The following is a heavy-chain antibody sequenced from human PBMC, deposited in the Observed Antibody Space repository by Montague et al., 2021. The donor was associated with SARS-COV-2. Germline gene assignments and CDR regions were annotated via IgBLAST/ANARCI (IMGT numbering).Heavy chain of an antibody. J-gene: IGHJ4*02. D-gene: IGHD6-13*01. CDR1: GFTFDDYA. CDR2: ISWNSGSI. CDR3: AKDIDGHSSTFDY. Sequence: SLRLSCAASGFTFDDYAMHWVRQAPGKGLEWVSGISWNSGSIGYADSVKGRFTISRDNAKNPLYLQMNSLRAEDTALYYCAKDIDGHSSTFDYWGQGTLVTVSS. V-gene: IGHV3-9*01.